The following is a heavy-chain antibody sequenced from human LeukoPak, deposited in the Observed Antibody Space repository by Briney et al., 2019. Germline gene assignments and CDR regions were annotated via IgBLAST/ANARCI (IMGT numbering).Heavy chain of an antibody. V-gene: IGHV3-23*01. D-gene: IGHD3-3*01. CDR1: GFTFNSYA. CDR3: AKDQNFWRPIDY. CDR2: ISGSGGST. J-gene: IGHJ4*02. Sequence: GGSLRLSCAASGFTFNSYAMTWVRQAPGKGLEWVSAISGSGGSTYYADSVKGRFTISRDNSKNTLYLQMNSLRAEDTAVYYCAKDQNFWRPIDYWGQGTLVTVSS.